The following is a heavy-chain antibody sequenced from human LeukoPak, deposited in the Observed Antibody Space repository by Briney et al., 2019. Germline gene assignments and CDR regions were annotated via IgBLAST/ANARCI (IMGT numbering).Heavy chain of an antibody. D-gene: IGHD3-10*01. CDR1: GYTFTSYG. Sequence: ASVKVSCKASGYTFTSYGISWVRQAPGQGLEWMGWISAYNGNTNYAQKLQGRVTMTTDTSTSTAYMELRSLRSDDTAVYYCARWAITMVRGVMTPIARYYYYYYMDVWGKGTTVTISS. CDR2: ISAYNGNT. V-gene: IGHV1-18*01. CDR3: ARWAITMVRGVMTPIARYYYYYYMDV. J-gene: IGHJ6*03.